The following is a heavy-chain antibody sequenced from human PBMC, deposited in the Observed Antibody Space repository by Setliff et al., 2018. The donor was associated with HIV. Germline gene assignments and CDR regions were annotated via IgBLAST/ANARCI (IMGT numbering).Heavy chain of an antibody. CDR2: INNYGVT. J-gene: IGHJ4*02. V-gene: IGHV4-34*01. Sequence: PSETLSLTCAAYGGSFSGFSWNWIRQPPGKGLEWIGDINNYGVTLYTSSLAGRVTISVDTSKNQFSLTLKSLTVADTALYFCSRGPTIRGSFTGVVYTAPLPSFDTWSQGSLVTVSS. D-gene: IGHD3-3*01. CDR3: SRGPTIRGSFTGVVYTAPLPSFDT. CDR1: GGSFSGFS.